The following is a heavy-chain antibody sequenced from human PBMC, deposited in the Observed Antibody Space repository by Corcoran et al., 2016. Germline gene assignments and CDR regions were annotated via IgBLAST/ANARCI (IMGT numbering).Heavy chain of an antibody. D-gene: IGHD4-17*01. CDR1: GFTFNTFW. CDR3: ARDSHGDLDQ. V-gene: IGHV3-7*03. Sequence: EVHVVESRGGLLQPGGSLRLSCAASGFTFNTFWMAWVRQAPGKRLEWVANIRDNGADKNYVDAVRGRFTISRGNAKNLLFLQMNSLRVEDTAFYYCARDSHGDLDQWGHGTLVTVSS. CDR2: IRDNGADK. J-gene: IGHJ4*01.